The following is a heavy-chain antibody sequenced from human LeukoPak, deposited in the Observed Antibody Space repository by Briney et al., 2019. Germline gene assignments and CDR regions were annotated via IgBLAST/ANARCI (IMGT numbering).Heavy chain of an antibody. CDR1: GGSISSGSYY. Sequence: NASQTLSLTCSVSGGSISSGSYYWSWIRQPAGRGLEWIGRIYTSGSTNYNPSLKSRVTISVDTSKNQFSLKLSSVTAADTAVYYCARVPADIVATYYMVVWGKGTTVTVSS. J-gene: IGHJ6*03. D-gene: IGHD5-12*01. CDR2: IYTSGST. CDR3: ARVPADIVATYYMVV. V-gene: IGHV4-61*02.